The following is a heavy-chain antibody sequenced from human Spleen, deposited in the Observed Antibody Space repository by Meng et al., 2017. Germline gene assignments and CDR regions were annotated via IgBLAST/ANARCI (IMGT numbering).Heavy chain of an antibody. V-gene: IGHV5-51*01. CDR3: ARIGSSYAFDI. J-gene: IGHJ3*02. CDR1: GYTFTTYW. CDR2: IYPSDSDT. D-gene: IGHD6-19*01. Sequence: ESLKISCMGSGYTFTTYWIGWVRQMPGKGLECMGIIYPSDSDTRYSPSFQGQVTISADKSISIAYLQWSSLKASDTAMYYCARIGSSYAFDIWGQGTMVTVSS.